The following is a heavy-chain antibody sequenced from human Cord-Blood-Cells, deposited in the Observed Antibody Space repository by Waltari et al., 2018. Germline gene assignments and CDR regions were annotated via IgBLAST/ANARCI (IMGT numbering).Heavy chain of an antibody. Sequence: QVQLQQWGAGLVKPSETLSLTCAVYGGSFSGYYWSWIRQPPGKGLEWIGEINHSGSTNYNPSLKSRVTISVDTSKNQFSLKLSSVTAADTAVYYCARGYWGAAAGTRWFDPWGQGTLVTVSS. D-gene: IGHD6-13*01. CDR1: GGSFSGYY. J-gene: IGHJ5*02. CDR2: INHSGST. V-gene: IGHV4-34*01. CDR3: ARGYWGAAAGTRWFDP.